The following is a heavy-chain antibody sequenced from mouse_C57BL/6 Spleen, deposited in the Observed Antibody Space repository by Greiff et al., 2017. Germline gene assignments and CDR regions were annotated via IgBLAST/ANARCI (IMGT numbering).Heavy chain of an antibody. CDR1: GYTFTSYW. CDR2: IDPSDSYT. D-gene: IGHD1-2*01. CDR3: ASGGCYGWRDYVDY. V-gene: IGHV1-69*01. J-gene: IGHJ2*01. Sequence: QVQLQQPGAELVMPGASVKLSCKASGYTFTSYWMHWVKQRPGQGLEWIGEIDPSDSYTTYNQKFKGKSTLTVDKSSSTAYMQLSSLTSGDSAVYYCASGGCYGWRDYVDYWGQGTTLTVSS.